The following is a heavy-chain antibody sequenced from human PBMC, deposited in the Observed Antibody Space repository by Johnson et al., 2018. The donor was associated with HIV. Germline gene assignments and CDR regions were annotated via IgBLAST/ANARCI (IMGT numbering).Heavy chain of an antibody. J-gene: IGHJ3*01. V-gene: IGHV3-13*01. Sequence: VQLVESGGGLVQPGGSLRLSCAASGFTFSSYDMHWVRQATGKGLEWVSAIGTAGDTYYPGSVKGRFTISRDNVRKSLYLEMNSLRVDETAVYYCARDQPAGIGASFDAWGQGTLVTVSS. CDR2: IGTAGDT. CDR1: GFTFSSYD. D-gene: IGHD6-13*01. CDR3: ARDQPAGIGASFDA.